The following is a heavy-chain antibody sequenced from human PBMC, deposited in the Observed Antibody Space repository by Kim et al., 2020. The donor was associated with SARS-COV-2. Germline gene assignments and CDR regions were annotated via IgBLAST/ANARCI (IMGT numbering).Heavy chain of an antibody. D-gene: IGHD2-8*01. Sequence: GESLKISCKGSGYSFTSYWISWVRQMPGKGLEWMGRIDPSDSYTNYSPSFQGHVTISADKSISTAYLQWSSLKASDTAMYYCARVAPYCTNGVCYFWFDPWGQGTLVTVSS. V-gene: IGHV5-10-1*01. CDR2: IDPSDSYT. CDR3: ARVAPYCTNGVCYFWFDP. CDR1: GYSFTSYW. J-gene: IGHJ5*02.